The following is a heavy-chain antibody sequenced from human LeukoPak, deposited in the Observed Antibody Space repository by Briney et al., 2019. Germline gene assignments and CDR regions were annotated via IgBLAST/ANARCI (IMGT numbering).Heavy chain of an antibody. CDR2: ISAYNGNT. Sequence: ASVKVSCKASGYTFTSYGISWVRQAPGQGLEWMGWISAYNGNTNYAQKLQDRVTMTTDTSTSTAYMELRSLRSDDTAVYYCARVPCSGGSCYPAWFDPWGQGTLVTVSS. CDR1: GYTFTSYG. D-gene: IGHD2-15*01. J-gene: IGHJ5*02. V-gene: IGHV1-18*01. CDR3: ARVPCSGGSCYPAWFDP.